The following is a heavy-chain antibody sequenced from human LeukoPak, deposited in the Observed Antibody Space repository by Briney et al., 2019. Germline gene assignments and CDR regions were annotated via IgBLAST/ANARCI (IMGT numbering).Heavy chain of an antibody. CDR2: ITTYNGNT. CDR1: GYTFTSYP. J-gene: IGHJ4*02. V-gene: IGHV1-18*01. D-gene: IGHD4-17*01. Sequence: ASVKVSCKASGYTFTSYPISWMRQAPGQGLEWMGWITTYNGNTNYAQKLQGRVTMTTDTSTSTAYMDLRGLRSDDTAVYYCARGYDYGDYVGDFDYWGQGTLVTVSS. CDR3: ARGYDYGDYVGDFDY.